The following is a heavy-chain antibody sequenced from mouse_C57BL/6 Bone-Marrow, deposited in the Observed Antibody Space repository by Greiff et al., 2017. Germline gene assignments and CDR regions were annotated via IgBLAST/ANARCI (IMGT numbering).Heavy chain of an antibody. CDR3: ARRSYDGDYSYYARDY. CDR1: GFTFSSYG. D-gene: IGHD2-3*01. CDR2: ISSGCSYT. J-gene: IGHJ4*01. Sequence: EVQGVESGGDLVKPGGSLKLSCAASGFTFSSYGMSLVRQTPDKRLEWVATISSGCSYTYYPDSVKGRFTITRDNASNTPYLQLSSLKSEDTDMYACARRSYDGDYSYYARDYWGQGTSVTVSS. V-gene: IGHV5-6*01.